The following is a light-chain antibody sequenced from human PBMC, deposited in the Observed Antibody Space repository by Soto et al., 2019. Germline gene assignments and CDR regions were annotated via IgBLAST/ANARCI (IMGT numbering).Light chain of an antibody. CDR2: EVS. CDR3: SSYAGSNNVV. J-gene: IGLJ2*01. CDR1: SSDVGVYNY. V-gene: IGLV2-8*01. Sequence: QSALTQPPSASGSPGQSVTISCTGTSSDVGVYNYVSWYQQHPGKAPKLLIYEVSKRPSGVPDRFSGSKSGNTASLTVSGIQAEDEADFYCSSYAGSNNVVFGGGTKLTVL.